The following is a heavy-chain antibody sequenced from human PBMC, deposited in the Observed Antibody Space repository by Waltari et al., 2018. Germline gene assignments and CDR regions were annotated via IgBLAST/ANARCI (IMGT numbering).Heavy chain of an antibody. CDR1: GGTFSSYA. CDR2: IIPSFGTA. Sequence: QVQLVQSGAEVKKPGSSVKVSCKASGGTFSSYAISWVRQAPGQGLEWMGGIIPSFGTANCAQKFQGRVTITADESTSTAYMELSSLRSEDTAVYYCARDVVRWSSARRTDAFDIWGQGTMVTVSS. CDR3: ARDVVRWSSARRTDAFDI. D-gene: IGHD4-17*01. J-gene: IGHJ3*02. V-gene: IGHV1-69*01.